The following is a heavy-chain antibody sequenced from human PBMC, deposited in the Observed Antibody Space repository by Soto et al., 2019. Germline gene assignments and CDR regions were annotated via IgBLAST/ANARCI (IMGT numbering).Heavy chain of an antibody. CDR1: GYTFNTYG. CDR2: ISTYTGNT. V-gene: IGHV1-18*01. CDR3: VRDVSVSSGSFGAY. J-gene: IGHJ4*02. Sequence: QVQLVQSGPELKKPGAAVRVSCKTSGYTFNTYGLSWVRQAPGQGLEWMGWISTYTGNTDYPQRFQGRVSMDTDTSTSTAYLDLRSLTSEDTAVYYCVRDVSVSSGSFGAYWGQGTLVTVSS. D-gene: IGHD3-10*01.